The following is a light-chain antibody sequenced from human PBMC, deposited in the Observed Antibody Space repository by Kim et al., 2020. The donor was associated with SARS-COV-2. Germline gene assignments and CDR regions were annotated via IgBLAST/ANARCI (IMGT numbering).Light chain of an antibody. CDR2: TTN. CDR3: VLYMTYGISV. V-gene: IGLV8-61*01. J-gene: IGLJ3*02. CDR1: SGTVSTSDS. Sequence: QAVVTLEPSLSVSPGGTVTLTCGVSSGTVSTSDSPSWYRQTPGRPPRTLIHTTNIRSSGVPERFSGSILGNKAALTIAGAQTDDESDYYGVLYMTYGISVFGGGTQLTVL.